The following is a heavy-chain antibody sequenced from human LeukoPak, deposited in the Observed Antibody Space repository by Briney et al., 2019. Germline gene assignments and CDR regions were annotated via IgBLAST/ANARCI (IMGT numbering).Heavy chain of an antibody. CDR3: ATDLLVGATGAFDI. Sequence: ASVKVSCKVSGYTLTELSMHWVRQAPGKGLEWMGGFDPEDGETIYAQKFQGRVTMTEDTSTDTAYMELSSLRSEDTAVYYCATDLLVGATGAFDIWGQGTMVTVSS. J-gene: IGHJ3*02. CDR1: GYTLTELS. D-gene: IGHD1-26*01. V-gene: IGHV1-24*01. CDR2: FDPEDGET.